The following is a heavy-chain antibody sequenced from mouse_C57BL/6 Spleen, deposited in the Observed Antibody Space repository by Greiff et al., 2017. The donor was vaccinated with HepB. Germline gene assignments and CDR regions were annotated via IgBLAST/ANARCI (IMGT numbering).Heavy chain of an antibody. D-gene: IGHD1-1*01. J-gene: IGHJ2*01. V-gene: IGHV1-66*01. CDR3: ARYYYGSSFDY. CDR1: GYSFTSYY. Sequence: QVQLQQSGPELVKPGASVKISCKASGYSFTSYYMHWVKQRPGQGLEWIGWIYPGSGNTKYNEKFKGKATLTADTSSSTAYMQLSSLTSEDSAVYYCARYYYGSSFDYWGQGTTLTVSS. CDR2: IYPGSGNT.